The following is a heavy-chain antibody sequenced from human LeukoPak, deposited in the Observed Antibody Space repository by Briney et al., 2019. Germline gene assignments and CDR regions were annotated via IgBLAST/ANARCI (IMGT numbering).Heavy chain of an antibody. CDR2: INPSGGST. V-gene: IGHV1-46*01. Sequence: ASVKVSCKASGYTFTSYYMHWVRQAPGQGLEWMGIINPSGGSTSYAQKFQGRVTMTRDMSTSTVYMELSSLRSEDTAVYYCARDSPDAEYSSSYWFDHWGQGTLVTVSS. CDR3: ARDSPDAEYSSSYWFDH. D-gene: IGHD6-6*01. CDR1: GYTFTSYY. J-gene: IGHJ5*02.